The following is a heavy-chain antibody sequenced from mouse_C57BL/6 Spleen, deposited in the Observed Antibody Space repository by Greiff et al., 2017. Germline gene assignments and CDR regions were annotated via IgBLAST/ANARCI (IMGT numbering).Heavy chain of an antibody. CDR1: GFTFSDYG. Sequence: EVKVVESGGGLVKPGGSLKLSCAASGFTFSDYGMHWVRQAPEKGLEWVAYISSGSSTIYYADTVKGRFTISRDTAKNTLFLQMTSLRSEDTAMYYCARPTYYGSYEYDMDYWGQGTSVTVSS. CDR3: ARPTYYGSYEYDMDY. CDR2: ISSGSSTI. D-gene: IGHD2-10*01. V-gene: IGHV5-17*01. J-gene: IGHJ4*01.